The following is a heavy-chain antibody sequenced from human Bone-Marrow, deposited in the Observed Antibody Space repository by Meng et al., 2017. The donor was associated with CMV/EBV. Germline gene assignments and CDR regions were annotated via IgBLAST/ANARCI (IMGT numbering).Heavy chain of an antibody. CDR1: GFSFGRHE. D-gene: IGHD2-15*01. J-gene: IGHJ4*02. V-gene: IGHV3-48*03. Sequence: GGSLRLSCAVSGFSFGRHEMNWVRQAPGKGLEWVSYITTSGSIIYYADSVKGRFTISRDNSKNTLYLQMNSLRAEDTAVYFCAKDGRYCSGGTCYPFYYFDYWGQGARVTGSS. CDR3: AKDGRYCSGGTCYPFYYFDY. CDR2: ITTSGSII.